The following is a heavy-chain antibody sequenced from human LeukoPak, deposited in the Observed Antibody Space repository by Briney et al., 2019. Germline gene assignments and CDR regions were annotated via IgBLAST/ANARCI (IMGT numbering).Heavy chain of an antibody. D-gene: IGHD2-2*01. V-gene: IGHV4-34*01. CDR1: GGSFSGYY. Sequence: PSETLSLTCAVYGGSFSGYYWSWIRQPPGKGLEWIGEINHSGSTNYNPSLKSRVTISVDTSKNQFSLKLSSVTAADTAVYYCAISQAYCSSTSCYYAPLDYWGQGTLVTVSS. J-gene: IGHJ4*02. CDR2: INHSGST. CDR3: AISQAYCSSTSCYYAPLDY.